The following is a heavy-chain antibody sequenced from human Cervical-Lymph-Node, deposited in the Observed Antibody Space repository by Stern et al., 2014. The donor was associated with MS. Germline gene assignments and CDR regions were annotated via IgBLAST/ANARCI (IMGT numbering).Heavy chain of an antibody. V-gene: IGHV3-20*01. CDR2: INWNGGST. Sequence: EVQLVESGGGVVRPGRSLRLSCAASGFTFEDYGLSWVRQGPGTGLEWVEDINWNGGSTVYAGSVQGRFTISRDNAKNSLYLQMNSLRAEDTALYHCARAFCTGGVCYSFPFYGMDVWGQGTTVTVSS. D-gene: IGHD2-8*02. CDR3: ARAFCTGGVCYSFPFYGMDV. CDR1: GFTFEDYG. J-gene: IGHJ6*02.